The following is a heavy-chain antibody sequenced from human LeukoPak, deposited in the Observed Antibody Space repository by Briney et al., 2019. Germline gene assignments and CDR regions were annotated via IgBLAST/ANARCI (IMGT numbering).Heavy chain of an antibody. J-gene: IGHJ5*02. CDR2: IIPIFGIA. Sequence: ASVKVSCKASGGTFSSYAISWVRQAPGQGLEWMGRIIPIFGIANYAQKLQGRVTTTADKSTSTAYMELSSLRSEDTAVYYCARSGCSSTSCYPYNNWFDPWGQGTLVTVSS. V-gene: IGHV1-69*04. CDR3: ARSGCSSTSCYPYNNWFDP. D-gene: IGHD2-2*01. CDR1: GGTFSSYA.